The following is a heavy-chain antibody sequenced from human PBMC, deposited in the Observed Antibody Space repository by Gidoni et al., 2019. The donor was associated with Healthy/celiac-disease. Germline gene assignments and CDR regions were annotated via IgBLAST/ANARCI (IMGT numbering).Heavy chain of an antibody. D-gene: IGHD3-10*01. Sequence: QVQLQESGPGLVKPSETLSLTCTVSGYSISSGYYWGWIRQPPGKGLEWIGSIYHSGSTYYNPSLKSRVTISVDTSKNQFSLKLSSVTAADTAVYYCAREGLFTILKNWFDPWGQGTLVTVSS. J-gene: IGHJ5*02. CDR1: GYSISSGYY. CDR3: AREGLFTILKNWFDP. V-gene: IGHV4-38-2*02. CDR2: IYHSGST.